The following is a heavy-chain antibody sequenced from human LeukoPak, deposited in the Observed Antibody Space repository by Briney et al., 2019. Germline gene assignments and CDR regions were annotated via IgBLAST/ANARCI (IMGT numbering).Heavy chain of an antibody. Sequence: GASVKVSCKASGGTFSSYAISWVRQAPGQGLEWMGWISAYNGNTNYAQKLQGRVTMTTDTSTSTAYMELRSLRSDDTAVYYCARGSKQQLVQAFDIWGQGTMVTVSS. CDR1: GGTFSSYA. CDR2: ISAYNGNT. CDR3: ARGSKQQLVQAFDI. J-gene: IGHJ3*02. D-gene: IGHD6-13*01. V-gene: IGHV1-18*01.